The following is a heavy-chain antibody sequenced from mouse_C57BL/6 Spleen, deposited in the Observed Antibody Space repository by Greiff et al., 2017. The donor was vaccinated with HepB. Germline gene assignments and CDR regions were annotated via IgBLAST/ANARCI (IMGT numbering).Heavy chain of an antibody. CDR2: INPNNGGT. V-gene: IGHV1-26*01. J-gene: IGHJ3*01. CDR1: GYTFTDYY. D-gene: IGHD2-14*01. Sequence: VQLQQSGPELVKPGASVKISCKASGYTFTDYYMNWVKQSHGKSLEWIGDINPNNGGTSYNQKFKGKATLTVDKSSSTAYMELRSLTSEDSAVYYCAVRGDFAYWGQGTLVTVSA. CDR3: AVRGDFAY.